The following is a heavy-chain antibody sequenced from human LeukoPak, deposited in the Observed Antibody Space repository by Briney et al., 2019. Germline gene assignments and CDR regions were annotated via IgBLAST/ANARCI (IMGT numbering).Heavy chain of an antibody. V-gene: IGHV4-34*01. Sequence: PSETLSLTCAVYGGSLSGYYWNWIRQPPGKGLEWIGEINHSGSTNYNPSLKSRVTISVDTSKNQFSLKLSSVTAADTAVYYCASPHNAGAFDIWGQGTMVTVSS. J-gene: IGHJ3*02. D-gene: IGHD1-14*01. CDR3: ASPHNAGAFDI. CDR1: GGSLSGYY. CDR2: INHSGST.